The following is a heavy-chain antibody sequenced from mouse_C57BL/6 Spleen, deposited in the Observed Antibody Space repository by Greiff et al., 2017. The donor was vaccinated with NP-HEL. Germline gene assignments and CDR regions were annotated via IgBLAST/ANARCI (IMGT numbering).Heavy chain of an antibody. CDR1: GFSLTSYG. D-gene: IGHD2-3*01. CDR3: ARNVGYSRYFDV. CDR2: IWCGGST. Sequence: QVHVKQSGPGLVQPSQSLSITCTVSGFSLTSYGVHWVRQSPGKGLEWLGVIWCGGSTDYNAAFISRLSISKDNSKSQVFFKMNSLQADDTAIYYCARNVGYSRYFDVWGTGTTVTVSS. V-gene: IGHV2-2*01. J-gene: IGHJ1*03.